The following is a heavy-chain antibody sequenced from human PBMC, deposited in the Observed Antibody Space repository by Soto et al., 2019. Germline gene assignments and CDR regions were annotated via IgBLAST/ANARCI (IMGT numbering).Heavy chain of an antibody. V-gene: IGHV3-30-3*01. Sequence: QVQLVESGGGVVQPGRSLRLSCAASGFTFSSYAMHWVRQAPGKGLEWVAVISYDGSNKYYADSVKGRFTISRDNSKNTLFLQMNSLRPDDTAVYYCARDLVGVAVGPYYFDYWGQGTLVTVSS. CDR2: ISYDGSNK. D-gene: IGHD6-19*01. CDR3: ARDLVGVAVGPYYFDY. CDR1: GFTFSSYA. J-gene: IGHJ4*02.